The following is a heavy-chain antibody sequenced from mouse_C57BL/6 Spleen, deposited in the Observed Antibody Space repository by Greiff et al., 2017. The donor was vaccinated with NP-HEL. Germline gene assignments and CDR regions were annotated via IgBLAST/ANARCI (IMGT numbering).Heavy chain of an antibody. CDR2: ISSGSSTI. CDR3: ARGYYGSRHWYFDV. CDR1: GFTFSDYG. V-gene: IGHV5-17*01. Sequence: EVHLVESGGGLVKPGGSLKLSCAASGFTFSDYGMHWVRQAPEKGLEWVAYISSGSSTIYYADTVKGRFTISRDNAKNTLFLQMTSLRSEDTAMYYCARGYYGSRHWYFDVWGTGTTVTVSS. D-gene: IGHD1-1*01. J-gene: IGHJ1*03.